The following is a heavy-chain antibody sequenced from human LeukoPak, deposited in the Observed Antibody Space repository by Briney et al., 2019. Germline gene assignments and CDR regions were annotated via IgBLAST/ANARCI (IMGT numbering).Heavy chain of an antibody. V-gene: IGHV4-59*08. CDR3: ARQNYYDSSGYWPSDAFDI. CDR2: IYYSGST. J-gene: IGHJ3*02. D-gene: IGHD3-22*01. CDR1: GGSISSYY. Sequence: TSETLSLTCTVSGGSISSYYWSWIRQPPGKGLEWIGYIYYSGSTNYNPSLKSRVTISVDTSKNQFSLKLSSVTAADTAVYYCARQNYYDSSGYWPSDAFDIWGQGTMVTVSS.